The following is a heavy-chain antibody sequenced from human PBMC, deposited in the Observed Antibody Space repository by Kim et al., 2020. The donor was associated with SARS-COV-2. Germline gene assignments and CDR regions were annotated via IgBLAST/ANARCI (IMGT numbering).Heavy chain of an antibody. CDR2: ISYDGSNK. D-gene: IGHD1-26*01. CDR1: GFTFSSYG. J-gene: IGHJ6*02. CDR3: ATNGMDV. V-gene: IGHV3-30*03. Sequence: GGSLRLSCAASGFTFSSYGMHWVRQAPGKGLEWVAVISYDGSNKYYADSEKGRFTISRDNSKNTLYLQMNSLRAEDTAVYYGATNGMDVWGQGTTVTVSS.